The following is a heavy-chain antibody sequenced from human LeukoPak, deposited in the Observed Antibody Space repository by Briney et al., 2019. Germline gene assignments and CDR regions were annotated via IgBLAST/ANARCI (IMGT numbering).Heavy chain of an antibody. J-gene: IGHJ5*01. CDR2: INHSGST. V-gene: IGHV4-34*01. CDR1: GGSFSGYY. D-gene: IGHD3-3*01. Sequence: PSETLSLTCAVYGGSFSGYYWSWIRQPPGKGLEWIGEINHSGSTNYNPPLKSRVTISVDTSKNQFSLKLSSVTAADTAVYYCASGRRITIFGVVIGRHNWFDSWGQGTLVTVSS. CDR3: ASGRRITIFGVVIGRHNWFDS.